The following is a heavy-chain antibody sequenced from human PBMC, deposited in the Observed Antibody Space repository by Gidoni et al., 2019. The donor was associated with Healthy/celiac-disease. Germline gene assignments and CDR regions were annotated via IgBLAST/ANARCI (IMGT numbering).Heavy chain of an antibody. CDR3: ARGRVAEHYFDY. CDR2: ISAYNGNT. V-gene: IGHV1-18*01. Sequence: YGISWVRQAPGQGLEWMGWISAYNGNTNYAQKLQGRVTTTTDTSTSTAYMELRSLRSDDTAVYYCARGRVAEHYFDYWGQGTLVTVSS. J-gene: IGHJ4*02. CDR1: YG. D-gene: IGHD2-15*01.